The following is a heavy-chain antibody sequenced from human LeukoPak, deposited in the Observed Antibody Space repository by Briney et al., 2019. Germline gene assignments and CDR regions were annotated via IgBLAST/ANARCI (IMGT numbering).Heavy chain of an antibody. CDR3: ARGYTAMSRNYYYGMDV. CDR1: GGSFSGYC. Sequence: PSETLSLTCAVYGGSFSGYCWSWIRQPPGKGLEWIGEINHSGSTNYNPSLKSRVTISVDTSKNQFSLKLRSVTAADTAVYYCARGYTAMSRNYYYGMDVWGQGTTVTVSS. D-gene: IGHD5-18*01. CDR2: INHSGST. V-gene: IGHV4-34*01. J-gene: IGHJ6*02.